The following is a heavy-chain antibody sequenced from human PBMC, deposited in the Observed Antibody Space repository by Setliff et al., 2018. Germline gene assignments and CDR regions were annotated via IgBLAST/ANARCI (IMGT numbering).Heavy chain of an antibody. Sequence: PSETLSLTCTVSGYSISSGYYWGWIRQPPGKGLEWIGSIYHSGSTYYNPPLKNRVTISVDTSKNHFSLKLSSVTAADTAVYYCASSPGYSSGWYEGWGQGTLVTVSS. V-gene: IGHV4-38-2*02. J-gene: IGHJ4*02. CDR1: GYSISSGYY. CDR2: IYHSGST. CDR3: ASSPGYSSGWYEG. D-gene: IGHD6-19*01.